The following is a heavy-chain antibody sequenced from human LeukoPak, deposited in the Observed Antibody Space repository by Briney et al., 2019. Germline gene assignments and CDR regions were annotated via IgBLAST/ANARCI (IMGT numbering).Heavy chain of an antibody. D-gene: IGHD2-21*02. CDR2: MNPNSGNT. CDR1: GYTFTGYY. J-gene: IGHJ6*03. CDR3: ARVGLGQLAYCGGDCSGRKPDYYYYYMDV. Sequence: ASVKVSCKASGYTFTGYYMHWVRQAPGQGLEWMGWMNPNSGNTGYAQKFQGRVTMTRNTSISTAYMELSSLRSEDTAVYYCARVGLGQLAYCGGDCSGRKPDYYYYYMDVWGKGTTVTISS. V-gene: IGHV1-8*02.